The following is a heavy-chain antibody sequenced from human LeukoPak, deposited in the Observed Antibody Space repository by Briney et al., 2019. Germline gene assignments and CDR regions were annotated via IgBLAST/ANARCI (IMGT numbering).Heavy chain of an antibody. Sequence: SETLSLTCAVYGGSFSRYYWSWIRQPPGKGLEWIGEINHSGSTNYSPSLKSRVTISVDTSKNQFSLKLSSVTAADTAVYYCARVTRRYSSSWALDYWGQGTLVTVSS. V-gene: IGHV4-34*01. CDR2: INHSGST. D-gene: IGHD6-13*01. CDR1: GGSFSRYY. J-gene: IGHJ4*02. CDR3: ARVTRRYSSSWALDY.